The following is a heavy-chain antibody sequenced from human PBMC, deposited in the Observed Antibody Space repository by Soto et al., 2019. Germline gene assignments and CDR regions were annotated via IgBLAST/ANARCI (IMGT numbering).Heavy chain of an antibody. CDR2: ISYDGSNK. CDR3: ARGLSYGGPTPFDY. D-gene: IGHD4-17*01. CDR1: GFTFSSYA. V-gene: IGHV3-30-3*01. J-gene: IGHJ4*02. Sequence: GGSLRLSCAASGFTFSSYAMHWVRQAPGKGLEWVAVISYDGSNKYYADSVKGRFTISRDNSKNTLYLQMNSLRAEDTAVYYCARGLSYGGPTPFDYWGQGTMVTVYS.